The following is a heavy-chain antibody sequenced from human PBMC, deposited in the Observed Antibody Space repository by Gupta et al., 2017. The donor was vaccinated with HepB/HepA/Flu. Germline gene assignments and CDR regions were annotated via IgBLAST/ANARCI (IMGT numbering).Heavy chain of an antibody. Sequence: QVQLQESGPGLVKPSETLSLTCTVSGGSISSYYWSWIRQPPGKGLEWIGYIYYSGSTNYNPSLKSRVTISVDTSKNQFSLKLSSVTAADTAVYYCARVSPYYDFWSGYSGGWFDPWGQGTLVTVSS. CDR3: ARVSPYYDFWSGYSGGWFDP. CDR2: IYYSGST. V-gene: IGHV4-59*01. J-gene: IGHJ5*02. CDR1: GGSISSYY. D-gene: IGHD3-3*01.